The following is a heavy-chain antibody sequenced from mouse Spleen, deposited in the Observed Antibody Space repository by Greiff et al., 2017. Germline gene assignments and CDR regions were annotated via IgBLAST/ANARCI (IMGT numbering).Heavy chain of an antibody. CDR1: GYTFTSYW. V-gene: IGHV1-50*01. D-gene: IGHD2-4*01. Sequence: QVQLQQPGAELVKPGASVKLSCKASGYTFTSYWMQWVKQRPGQGLEWIGEIDPSDSYTNYNQKFKGKATLTVDTSSSTAYMQLSSLTSEDSAVYYCARSRNMITLFDYWGQGTTLTVSS. CDR3: ARSRNMITLFDY. CDR2: IDPSDSYT. J-gene: IGHJ2*01.